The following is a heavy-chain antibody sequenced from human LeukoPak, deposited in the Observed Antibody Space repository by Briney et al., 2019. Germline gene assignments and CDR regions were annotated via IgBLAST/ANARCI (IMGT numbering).Heavy chain of an antibody. CDR1: GFTFSTYA. V-gene: IGHV3-33*01. D-gene: IGHD2-2*01. Sequence: SGGSLRHSCAASGFTFSTYAMHWVRQAPGKGLEWVAVIWHDGSNKYYADSVKGRFTISRDNSKNTLYLQMDSLRAEDTAVYYCARGGSTSCYDYWGRGTLVTVSS. J-gene: IGHJ4*02. CDR2: IWHDGSNK. CDR3: ARGGSTSCYDY.